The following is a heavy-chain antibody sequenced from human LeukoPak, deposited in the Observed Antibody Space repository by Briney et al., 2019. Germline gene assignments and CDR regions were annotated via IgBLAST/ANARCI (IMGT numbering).Heavy chain of an antibody. J-gene: IGHJ4*02. V-gene: IGHV3-23*01. CDR2: ISGSGGST. CDR1: GFTFSSYA. Sequence: PGGSLRLSCAASGFTFSSYAMSWVRQAPGKGLEWVSAISGSGGSTYYADSVKGRFTISRDNSKNTLYLQMNSLRAEDTAVYYCAKDLWLRLGELSYFDYWGQGTLVTVSS. D-gene: IGHD5-12*01. CDR3: AKDLWLRLGELSYFDY.